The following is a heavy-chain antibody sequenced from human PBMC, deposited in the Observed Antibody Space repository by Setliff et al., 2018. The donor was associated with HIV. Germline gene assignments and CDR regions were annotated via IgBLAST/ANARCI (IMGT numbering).Heavy chain of an antibody. J-gene: IGHJ6*02. V-gene: IGHV4-34*01. CDR1: GGSFSGYS. Sequence: SETLSLTCTVYGGSFSGYSWSWIRQPPGKGLEWIGEINHSGSTNYNPSLKSRVTISVDASKNHFSLKVSSVTAEDTAVYYCASDEVYYDTSGGGMDVWGQGTTVTVSS. CDR3: ASDEVYYDTSGGGMDV. CDR2: INHSGST. D-gene: IGHD3-22*01.